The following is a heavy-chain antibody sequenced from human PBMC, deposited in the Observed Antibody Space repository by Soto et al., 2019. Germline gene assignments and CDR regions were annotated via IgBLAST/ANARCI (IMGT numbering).Heavy chain of an antibody. V-gene: IGHV3-53*01. CDR3: ASWRLQEHAYDI. J-gene: IGHJ3*02. CDR2: LYDVDGT. D-gene: IGHD2-21*02. CDR1: GLTVSGKKY. Sequence: DVQLVESGGGLIQPGGSLRLSCAAFGLTVSGKKYLALVRQAPGKGLEWLSGLYDVDGTYYADSVKGRFTVSRDSSKSVVYLKLNSLRPDDTAVYFCASWRLQEHAYDIWGLGTTVTVSS.